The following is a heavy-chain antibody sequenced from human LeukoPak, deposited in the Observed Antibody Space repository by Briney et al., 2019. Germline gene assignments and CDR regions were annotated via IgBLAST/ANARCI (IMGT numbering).Heavy chain of an antibody. CDR2: ISSSDSTI. J-gene: IGHJ6*03. D-gene: IGHD2-15*01. Sequence: GGSLRLSCAASGFTFSSYEMNWVRQAPGKGLEWVSYISSSDSTIYYADSVKGRFTISRDNAKNSLYLQMNSLRAEDTAVYYCARVVGTGDYYMDVWGKGTTVTVSS. CDR3: ARVVGTGDYYMDV. CDR1: GFTFSSYE. V-gene: IGHV3-48*03.